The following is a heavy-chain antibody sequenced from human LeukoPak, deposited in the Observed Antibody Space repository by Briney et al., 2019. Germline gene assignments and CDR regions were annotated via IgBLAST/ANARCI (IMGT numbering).Heavy chain of an antibody. CDR3: AKDHPSNMYYDILTGCAMGDAFDI. CDR1: GFTFSTYA. Sequence: GSLRLSCAASGFTFSTYAMTWVRQAPGKGLEWVSIISASGRNTYYGDSVQGRFTISRDNPTNTLYLQMNSLRAEDTAVYYCAKDHPSNMYYDILTGCAMGDAFDIWGQGTMVTVSS. D-gene: IGHD3-9*01. J-gene: IGHJ3*02. CDR2: ISASGRNT. V-gene: IGHV3-23*01.